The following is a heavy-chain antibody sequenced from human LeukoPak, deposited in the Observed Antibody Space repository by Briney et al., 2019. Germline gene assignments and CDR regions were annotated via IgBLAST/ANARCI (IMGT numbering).Heavy chain of an antibody. CDR1: GFTFSSYA. J-gene: IGHJ4*02. V-gene: IGHV3-23*01. CDR2: ISGSGGST. CDR3: TKDSPLSCYYFFDY. Sequence: GSLRLSCAASGFTFSSYAMSWVRQAPGKGLEWVSAISGSGGSTYYADSVKGRFTISRDNSKNTLYLQMNSLRAEDTAVYDCTKDSPLSCYYFFDYWGQGTLVTVSS. D-gene: IGHD3-22*01.